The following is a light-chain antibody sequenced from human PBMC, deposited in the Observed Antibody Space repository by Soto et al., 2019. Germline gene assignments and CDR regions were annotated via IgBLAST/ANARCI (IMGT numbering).Light chain of an antibody. J-gene: IGKJ2*01. CDR1: QSISSW. V-gene: IGKV1-5*03. Sequence: DIQMTQSPSTLSASVGDRVTITCRASQSISSWLAWYQQKPGKAPKLLIYKASSLESGVPSRFGGSRSWTEFTLTISSLQPDDFATYYCQQYNSYSYTFGQGTKLEIK. CDR3: QQYNSYSYT. CDR2: KAS.